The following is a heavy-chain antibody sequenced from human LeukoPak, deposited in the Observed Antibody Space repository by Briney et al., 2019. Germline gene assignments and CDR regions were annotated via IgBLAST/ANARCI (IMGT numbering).Heavy chain of an antibody. CDR1: GGTFSSYA. CDR2: IIPIFGTA. V-gene: IGHV1-69*13. J-gene: IGHJ4*02. D-gene: IGHD6-19*01. CDR3: ARVRGIAVAGRGYFDY. Sequence: GASVNVSCKASGGTFSSYAISWVRQAPGQGLEWMGGIIPIFGTANYAQKFQGRVTITADESTSTAYMELSSLRSEDTAVYYCARVRGIAVAGRGYFDYWGQGTLVTVSS.